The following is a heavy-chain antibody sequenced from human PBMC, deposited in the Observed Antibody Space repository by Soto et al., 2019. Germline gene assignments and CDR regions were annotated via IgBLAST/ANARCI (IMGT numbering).Heavy chain of an antibody. CDR2: TYYRSKWYK. CDR1: GDSVSSNSAA. J-gene: IGHJ6*02. D-gene: IGHD6-13*01. CDR3: TRDFPLRSSSRDEITYYYGMDV. Sequence: QSQTLSLTCAISGDSVSSNSAAWNWIRQSPSRGLERLGRTYYRSKWYKDYAESVKSRITINTATTKNLFSLQLNSVTPEDTAVYYCTRDFPLRSSSRDEITYYYGMDVWGQGTTVTVSS. V-gene: IGHV6-1*01.